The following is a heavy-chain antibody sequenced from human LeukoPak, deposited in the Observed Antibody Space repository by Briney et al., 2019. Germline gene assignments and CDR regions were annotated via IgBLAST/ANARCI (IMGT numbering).Heavy chain of an antibody. CDR3: AGIDFDN. CDR1: GFTFSSYG. Sequence: GGSLRLSSAASGFTFSSYGMHWVRQAPGKGLERVAFIRYDGSNKYYADSVKGRFTISRDNSKNTLSLQMNSLRAEDTAVYYCAGIDFDNWGQGTLVTVSS. CDR2: IRYDGSNK. V-gene: IGHV3-30*02. J-gene: IGHJ4*02.